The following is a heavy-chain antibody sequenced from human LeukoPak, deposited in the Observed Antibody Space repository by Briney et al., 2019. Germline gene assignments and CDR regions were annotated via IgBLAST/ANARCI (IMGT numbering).Heavy chain of an antibody. Sequence: GASVKVSCKASGYTFTSYYMHWVRQAPGQGLEWMGIINPSGGSTSYAQKFQGRVTMTRDTSTSTVYMELSSLRSEDTAVYYCARGAGSESYYMWSAFDIWGQGTMVTVSS. CDR2: INPSGGST. CDR3: ARGAGSESYYMWSAFDI. J-gene: IGHJ3*02. CDR1: GYTFTSYY. V-gene: IGHV1-46*01. D-gene: IGHD3-10*01.